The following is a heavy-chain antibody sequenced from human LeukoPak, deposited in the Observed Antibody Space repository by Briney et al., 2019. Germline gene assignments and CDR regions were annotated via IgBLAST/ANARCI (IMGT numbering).Heavy chain of an antibody. CDR3: SKRVAYGSVYYWGY. J-gene: IGHJ4*02. V-gene: IGHV3-23*01. D-gene: IGHD6-19*01. CDR2: ISTGGGST. Sequence: GGSLRLSCTAPGYSFRIYGMSWVRQDPGKGLEWVSDISTGGGSTYYADSVKGRFTISRENSKNTLYLRLDSLRAEDTAGYYCSKRVAYGSVYYWGYGGQGTVVSVSS. CDR1: GYSFRIYG.